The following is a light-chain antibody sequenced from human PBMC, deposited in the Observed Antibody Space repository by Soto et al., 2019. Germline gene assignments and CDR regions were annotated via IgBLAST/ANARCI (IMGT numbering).Light chain of an antibody. CDR1: QSIDTN. CDR3: QQYKNWPRT. CDR2: GAS. Sequence: ETLMTQSAATLSVSPGERVTLSCRASQSIDTNLAWYQQKPGQAPRLLIYGASTRVTGIPARFSGGGSGTDFTLASSSLQSEDFAVYYCQQYKNWPRTFGQGTKVEI. V-gene: IGKV3-15*01. J-gene: IGKJ1*01.